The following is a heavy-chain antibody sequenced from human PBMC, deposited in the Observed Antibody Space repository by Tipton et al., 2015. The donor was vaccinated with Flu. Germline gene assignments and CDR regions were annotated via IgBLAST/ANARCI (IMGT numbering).Heavy chain of an antibody. J-gene: IGHJ4*02. CDR1: GGSISSYY. CDR3: ARVDRGHFDY. V-gene: IGHV4-59*01. CDR2: IFYTGNT. Sequence: PGLVKPSETLSLTCTVSGGSISSYYWTWIRQPPGKGLECIGYIFYTGNTNFNPSLKSRATISIDMSKNQFSLKLRSVTAADTAVYFCARVDRGHFDYWGQGTLVTVSS.